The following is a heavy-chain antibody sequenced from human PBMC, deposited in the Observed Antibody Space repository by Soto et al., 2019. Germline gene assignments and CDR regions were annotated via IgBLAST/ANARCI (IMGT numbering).Heavy chain of an antibody. CDR2: TYYRSRWYN. J-gene: IGHJ6*03. D-gene: IGHD1-7*01. V-gene: IGHV6-1*01. Sequence: SQTLSLTCAISGDSVSSNSAAWNWIRLSPSRGLEWLARTYYRSRWYNDYAVSVRSRITLNPDTSKNQFSLQLTSVTHEDTAVYYCAGTTSHQWYYMDVWGKGTTVTVSS. CDR1: GDSVSSNSAA. CDR3: AGTTSHQWYYMDV.